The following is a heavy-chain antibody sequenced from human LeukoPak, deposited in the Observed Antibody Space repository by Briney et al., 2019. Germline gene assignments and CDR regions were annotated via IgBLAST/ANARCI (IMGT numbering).Heavy chain of an antibody. Sequence: GRSLRLSWAASGXTFSSYWVNWVRQAPGKGLEWVANIKQDGSEKYYVDSVKGRFTISRDNAKNSLYLQMNSLRAEDSAVYYCVRSLSGSGTYWGQGTLVTVSS. D-gene: IGHD6-19*01. V-gene: IGHV3-7*04. J-gene: IGHJ4*02. CDR1: GXTFSSYW. CDR2: IKQDGSEK. CDR3: VRSLSGSGTY.